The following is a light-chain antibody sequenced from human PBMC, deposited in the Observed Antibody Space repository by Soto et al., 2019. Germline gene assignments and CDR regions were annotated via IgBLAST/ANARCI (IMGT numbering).Light chain of an antibody. J-gene: IGKJ1*01. CDR1: QDIRND. CDR3: QQYNKWPWT. Sequence: IQMTQSPSSLSSSLGDRVTITCRASQDIRNDLGWYQQKPGKAPKLLIYAASSLQTGVPSRFSGSGSGTEFTLTISSLKAEDFAAYYCQQYNKWPWTFGQGTKVDIK. V-gene: IGKV1-6*01. CDR2: AAS.